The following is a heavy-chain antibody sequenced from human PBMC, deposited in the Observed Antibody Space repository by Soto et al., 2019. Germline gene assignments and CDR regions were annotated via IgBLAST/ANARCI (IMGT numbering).Heavy chain of an antibody. V-gene: IGHV1-18*01. D-gene: IGHD3-10*01. J-gene: IGHJ4*02. CDR3: ARDHGSGKNLGRWEDY. CDR1: GYTFTSYG. CDR2: ISAYNGNT. Sequence: QVQLVQSGAEVKKPGASVKVSCKASGYTFTSYGISWVRQAPGQGLEWMGWISAYNGNTIYAQKLQGRVIMTRDTSTSTAYMELRSLRSDDTAVYYCARDHGSGKNLGRWEDYWGQGTLVTVSS.